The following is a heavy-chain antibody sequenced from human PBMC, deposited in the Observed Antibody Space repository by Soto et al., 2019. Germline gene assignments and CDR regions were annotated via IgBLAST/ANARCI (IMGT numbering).Heavy chain of an antibody. CDR2: IYYSGST. Sequence: QLQLQESGPGLVKPSETLSLTCTVSGGSISSSSYYWGWIRQPPGKGLEWIGSIYYSGSTYYNPSLKSRVTISGDTSKNQFSLKLSSVTAADTAVYYCARRFGHGSGSMGLSYFDYWGQGTLVTVSS. V-gene: IGHV4-39*01. J-gene: IGHJ4*02. CDR1: GGSISSSSYY. D-gene: IGHD3-10*01. CDR3: ARRFGHGSGSMGLSYFDY.